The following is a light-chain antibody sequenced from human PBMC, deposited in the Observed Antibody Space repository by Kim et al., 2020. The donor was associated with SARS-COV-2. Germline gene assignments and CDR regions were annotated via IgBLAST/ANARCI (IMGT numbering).Light chain of an antibody. CDR1: HDISVY. V-gene: IGKV1-27*01. CDR2: AAS. Sequence: DIQMTQSPSALSASVGDRVTITCRASHDISVYLAWYQHKPGKAPKVLVYAASALHSGAPSRFSGSGSGTHFTLTISNLQPEDVATYYCLKHSSAPWTFGQGTKVDIK. CDR3: LKHSSAPWT. J-gene: IGKJ1*01.